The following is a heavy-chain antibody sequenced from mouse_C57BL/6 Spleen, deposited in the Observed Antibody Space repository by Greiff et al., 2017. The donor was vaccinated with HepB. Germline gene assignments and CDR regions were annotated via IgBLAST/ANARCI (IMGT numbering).Heavy chain of an antibody. J-gene: IGHJ4*01. Sequence: EVKLVESGEGLVKPGGSLKLSCAASGFTFSSYAMSWVRQTPEKRLEWVAYISSGGDYIYYADTVKGRFTISRDNARNTLYLQMSSLKSEDTAMYYCTRDGPLYYDYERYYAMDYWGQGTSVTVSS. CDR2: ISSGGDYI. CDR1: GFTFSSYA. D-gene: IGHD2-4*01. CDR3: TRDGPLYYDYERYYAMDY. V-gene: IGHV5-9-1*02.